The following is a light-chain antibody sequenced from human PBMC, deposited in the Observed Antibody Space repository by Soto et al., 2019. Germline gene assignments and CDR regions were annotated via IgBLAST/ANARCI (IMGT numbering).Light chain of an antibody. V-gene: IGKV3-20*01. Sequence: ETVLTQSPGTLSLSPGERATLSCRASQSVSSNYLAWYQQKPGQAPRLLMYGASTRATGIPDRFSGSGSGTYFTLTISRLEPEDCAVYYCQQFGRSPPSWTFGQGTKVEIK. CDR1: QSVSSNY. CDR3: QQFGRSPPSWT. J-gene: IGKJ1*01. CDR2: GAS.